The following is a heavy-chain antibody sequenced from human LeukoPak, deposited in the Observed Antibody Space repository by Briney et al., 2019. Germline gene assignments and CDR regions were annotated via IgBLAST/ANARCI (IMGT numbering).Heavy chain of an antibody. CDR1: GGTFSSYA. CDR3: ASAPSGYDSSGYHPEFDY. Sequence: SVKVFCKASGGTFSSYAISWVRQAPGQGLEWMGRIIPIFGIANYAQKFQGRVTITADKSTSTAYMELSSLRSEDTAVYYCASAPSGYDSSGYHPEFDYWGQGTLVTVSS. D-gene: IGHD3-22*01. CDR2: IIPIFGIA. J-gene: IGHJ4*02. V-gene: IGHV1-69*04.